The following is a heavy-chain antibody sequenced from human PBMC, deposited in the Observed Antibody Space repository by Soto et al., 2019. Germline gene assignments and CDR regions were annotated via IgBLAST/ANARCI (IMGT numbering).Heavy chain of an antibody. J-gene: IGHJ4*02. D-gene: IGHD6-19*01. Sequence: GGSLRLYCVASGFIFTDYAMSWVRQGPGKGLEWVAGISFSRDNTNYADSVKGRFITSRDNSKNTVSLEMTSLRAEDTAVYYCAKGGRQWLVTSDFNYWGQGALVTVSS. CDR2: ISFSRDNT. CDR3: AKGGRQWLVTSDFNY. V-gene: IGHV3-23*01. CDR1: GFIFTDYA.